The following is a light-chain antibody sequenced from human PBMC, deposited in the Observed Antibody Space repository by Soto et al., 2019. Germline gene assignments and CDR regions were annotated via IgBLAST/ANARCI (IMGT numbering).Light chain of an antibody. CDR3: QNYSSVPV. CDR1: QGIRNF. Sequence: DIQMTQSPTSLSASVGDRVTITCRASQGIRNFVAWYQQKPGKAPKLLLYAASTLQSGVPSRFSGSGSGTDFTLTINSLQPEDVATYSCQNYSSVPVFGPGTKVEIK. J-gene: IGKJ3*01. CDR2: AAS. V-gene: IGKV1-27*01.